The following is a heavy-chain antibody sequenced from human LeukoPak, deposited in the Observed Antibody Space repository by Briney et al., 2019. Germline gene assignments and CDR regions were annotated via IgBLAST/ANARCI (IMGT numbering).Heavy chain of an antibody. CDR3: AKDMGASVTGTSALEY. J-gene: IGHJ4*02. CDR1: GFTFSSYW. Sequence: GGSLRLSCAASGFTFSSYWLSWVRQAPGKGLEWVANIKQDGSEKYYVDSVKGRFTISRDSAKNSVHLQMNSLRTEDMALYYCAKDMGASVTGTSALEYWGQGTLVTVYS. V-gene: IGHV3-7*03. D-gene: IGHD6-19*01. CDR2: IKQDGSEK.